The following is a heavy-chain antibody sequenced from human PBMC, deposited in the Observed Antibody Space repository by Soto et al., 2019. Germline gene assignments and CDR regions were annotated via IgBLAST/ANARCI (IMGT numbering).Heavy chain of an antibody. Sequence: QVQLVQSGAEVKKPGASVKVSCKASGHTFSSNGISWVRQAPGQGLEWMGWISAYNGNTNYAQKLQGRVTMTTDTSTSTANMELRSLRSDDTAVYYCARGGIRYSSGYYGTWGQGTLVTVSS. J-gene: IGHJ5*02. CDR2: ISAYNGNT. CDR3: ARGGIRYSSGYYGT. CDR1: GHTFSSNG. V-gene: IGHV1-18*01. D-gene: IGHD6-19*01.